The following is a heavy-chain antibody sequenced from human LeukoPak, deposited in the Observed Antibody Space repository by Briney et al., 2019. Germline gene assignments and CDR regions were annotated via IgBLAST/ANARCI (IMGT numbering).Heavy chain of an antibody. Sequence: SETLSLTCTVAGGSISSYYWSWIPLPPGKRLEWIGYIYYTGATYYNPSLKSRVTISLDTSKNQFSLKLSSVTAADAAVYYCARAGYSYGTGYYFDYWGQGALVTVSS. V-gene: IGHV4-59*01. D-gene: IGHD5-18*01. CDR1: GGSISSYY. CDR2: IYYTGAT. CDR3: ARAGYSYGTGYYFDY. J-gene: IGHJ4*02.